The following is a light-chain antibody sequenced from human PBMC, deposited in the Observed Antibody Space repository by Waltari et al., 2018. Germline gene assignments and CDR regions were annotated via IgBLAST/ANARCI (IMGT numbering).Light chain of an antibody. V-gene: IGLV3-1*01. CDR1: KLGDKY. CDR2: QDS. Sequence: SYELTQSPSVSVSPGQTASITCSGDKLGDKYVSWYQLKPGQSPVLVIYQDSQRPSGIPGRLSGSNSGNTATLTISGTQAMDEADYYCQAWDSSTVVFGGGTKLTVL. CDR3: QAWDSSTVV. J-gene: IGLJ2*01.